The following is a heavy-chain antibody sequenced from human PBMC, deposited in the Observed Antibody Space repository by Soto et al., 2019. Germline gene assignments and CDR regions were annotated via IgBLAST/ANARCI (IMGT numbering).Heavy chain of an antibody. CDR3: ARALREVGATLRPFPLGMDV. Sequence: PAETLSLTCTVSGGSISSGDYYWSWIRQPPGKGLEWIGYIYYSGSTYYNPSLKSRVTISVDTSKNQFSLKLSSVTAADTAVYYCARALREVGATLRPFPLGMDVWGQGTTVTVSS. CDR2: IYYSGST. D-gene: IGHD1-26*01. V-gene: IGHV4-30-4*01. CDR1: GGSISSGDYY. J-gene: IGHJ6*02.